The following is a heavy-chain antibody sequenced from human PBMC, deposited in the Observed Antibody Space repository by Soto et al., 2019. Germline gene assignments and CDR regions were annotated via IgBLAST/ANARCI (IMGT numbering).Heavy chain of an antibody. CDR1: GGSISSYY. V-gene: IGHV4-59*12. D-gene: IGHD6-13*01. Sequence: SETLSLTCTVSGGSISSYYWSWIRQHPGKGLEWIGYIYYSGSTNYNPSLKSRVTISVDTSKNQFSLKLSSVTAADTAVYYCASGIAAAGAPMDVWGQGTTVTVSS. CDR3: ASGIAAAGAPMDV. CDR2: IYYSGST. J-gene: IGHJ6*02.